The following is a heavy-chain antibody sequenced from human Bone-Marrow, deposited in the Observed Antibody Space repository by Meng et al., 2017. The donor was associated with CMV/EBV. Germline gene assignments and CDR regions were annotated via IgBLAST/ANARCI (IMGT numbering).Heavy chain of an antibody. CDR2: INHSGST. V-gene: IGHV4-34*01. Sequence: SETLSLTCAVYGGSFSGYYWSWIRQPPGKGLEWIGEINHSGSTNYNPSLKSRVTISVDTSKNQFPLKLSSVTAADTAVYYCARGIGWTIITLTRGSKAYAFWGQGTMVTVSS. D-gene: IGHD1-20*01. J-gene: IGHJ3*01. CDR3: ARGIGWTIITLTRGSKAYAF. CDR1: GGSFSGYY.